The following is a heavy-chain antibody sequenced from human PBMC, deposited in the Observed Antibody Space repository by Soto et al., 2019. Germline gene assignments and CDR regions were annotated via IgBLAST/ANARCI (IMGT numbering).Heavy chain of an antibody. CDR1: GFTFSSFW. V-gene: IGHV3-74*01. D-gene: IGHD5-18*01. Sequence: EVQLVESGGGLVQPAGSLRLSCAVSGFTFSSFWMHWVRQAPGEGLVWVSRINTDGSSTSYADSVKGRFTISRDNAKNTLYLQMNSLRVADTAMYYCAKSGVDTFGLSYWGQGTLVTVSS. J-gene: IGHJ4*02. CDR3: AKSGVDTFGLSY. CDR2: INTDGSST.